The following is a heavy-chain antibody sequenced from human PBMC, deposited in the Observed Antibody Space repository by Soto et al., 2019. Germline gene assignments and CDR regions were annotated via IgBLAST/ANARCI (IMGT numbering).Heavy chain of an antibody. CDR2: VSHDGRNT. Sequence: GGALRLSCAASGFTFCEYAMHWGRQGPGKGLEWVAVVSHDGRNTHYADSVKGRFTISRDSSKNTVSLEMTSLRAEDTAVYYCAKGGRQWLVTSDFNYWGQGALVTVSS. V-gene: IGHV3-30*18. J-gene: IGHJ4*02. D-gene: IGHD6-19*01. CDR1: GFTFCEYA. CDR3: AKGGRQWLVTSDFNY.